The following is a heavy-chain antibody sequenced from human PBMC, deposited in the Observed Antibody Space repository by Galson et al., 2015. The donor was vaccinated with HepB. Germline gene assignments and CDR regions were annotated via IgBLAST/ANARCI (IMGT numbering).Heavy chain of an antibody. Sequence: SVKVSCKASGGTFSSYAISWVRQAPGQGLEWMGGIIPIFGTANYAQKFQGRVTITADKSTSTAYMELSSLRSEDTAVYYCARDAGVGRYSSSNYYYGMDVWGQGTTVTVSS. V-gene: IGHV1-69*06. J-gene: IGHJ6*02. CDR3: ARDAGVGRYSSSNYYYGMDV. CDR1: GGTFSSYA. D-gene: IGHD6-13*01. CDR2: IIPIFGTA.